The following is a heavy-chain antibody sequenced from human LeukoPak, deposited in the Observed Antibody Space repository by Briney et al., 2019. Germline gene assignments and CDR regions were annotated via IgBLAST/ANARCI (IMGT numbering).Heavy chain of an antibody. J-gene: IGHJ4*02. CDR1: GYTFTSYG. D-gene: IGHD6-19*01. V-gene: IGHV1-18*01. CDR3: AASTRGAVAPY. CDR2: ISAYNGNT. Sequence: GASVKVSCKASGYTFTSYGISWVRQAPGQGLEWMGWISAYNGNTNYAQKLQGRVTMTTDTSTSTAYMELRSLRSEDTAVVFCAASTRGAVAPYWGQGTLVTVSS.